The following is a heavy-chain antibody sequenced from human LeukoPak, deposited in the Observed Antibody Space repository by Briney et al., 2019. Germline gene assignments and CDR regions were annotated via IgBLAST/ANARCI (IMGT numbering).Heavy chain of an antibody. CDR3: AKDEGYDSSGSTFDY. CDR2: ISGSGGST. D-gene: IGHD3-22*01. Sequence: GGSPRLSCAASGFTFSSYAMSWVRQAPGKGLEWVSAISGSGGSTYYADSVKGRFTISRDNSKNTLYLQMNSLRAEDTAVYYCAKDEGYDSSGSTFDYWGQGTLVTVSS. CDR1: GFTFSSYA. J-gene: IGHJ4*02. V-gene: IGHV3-23*01.